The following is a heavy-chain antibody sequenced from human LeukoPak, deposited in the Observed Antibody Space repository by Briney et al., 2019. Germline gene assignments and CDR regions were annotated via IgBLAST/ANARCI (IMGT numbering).Heavy chain of an antibody. CDR1: GFTFSSYA. CDR3: AKGRALEVVAAFNY. J-gene: IGHJ4*02. Sequence: GRSLRLSCAASGFTFSSYAMHWVRQAPGRGLEWVSTISGSGANTYYADSVMGRFTISRDNSKNTLYLQMNSLRADDTAIYYCAKGRALEVVAAFNYWGQGTVVTASS. V-gene: IGHV3-23*01. CDR2: ISGSGANT. D-gene: IGHD2-15*01.